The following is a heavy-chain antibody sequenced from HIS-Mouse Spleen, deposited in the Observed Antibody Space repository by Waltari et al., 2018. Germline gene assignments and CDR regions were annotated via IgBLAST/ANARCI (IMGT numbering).Heavy chain of an antibody. Sequence: QVQLVQSGAEVKKPGASVKVSCKASGYTFTSYYMHWVPQPPGQGLEWMGIINPSGGSTSYAQKFQGRVTMTRDTSTNTVYMELGSLRSEDTAVYYCARPGDRAEIGAFDIWGQGTMVTVSS. D-gene: IGHD7-27*01. J-gene: IGHJ3*02. CDR2: INPSGGST. CDR1: GYTFTSYY. CDR3: ARPGDRAEIGAFDI. V-gene: IGHV1-46*01.